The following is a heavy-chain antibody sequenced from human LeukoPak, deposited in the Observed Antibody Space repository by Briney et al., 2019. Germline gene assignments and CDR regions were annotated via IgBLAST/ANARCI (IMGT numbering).Heavy chain of an antibody. CDR2: ISYDGDNK. CDR3: ARDRRYSSGWNAFDI. J-gene: IGHJ3*02. V-gene: IGHV3-30*04. D-gene: IGHD6-19*01. CDR1: GFTFNYYA. Sequence: GGSLRLSCAASGFTFNYYAMHWVRQAPGKGLEWVAVISYDGDNKYYADSVKGRFTISRDNSKNTLYLQMNSLRAEDTAVYYCARDRRYSSGWNAFDIWGQGTMVTVSS.